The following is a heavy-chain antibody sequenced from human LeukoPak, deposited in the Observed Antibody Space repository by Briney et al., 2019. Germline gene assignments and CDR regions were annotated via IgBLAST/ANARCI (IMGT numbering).Heavy chain of an antibody. CDR3: ARQPHMSGAYYFDY. V-gene: IGHV4-59*13. J-gene: IGHJ4*02. D-gene: IGHD3-10*01. CDR2: CHYSGNT. CDR1: GGSISSNY. Sequence: SETLSFTCAISGGSISSNYWSWIRQPPGKGLEWIGYCHYSGNTNYNPSLKSRATIAVDMSKNQFSLTLNSVTAADTAVYYCARQPHMSGAYYFDYWGQGTLVTVSS.